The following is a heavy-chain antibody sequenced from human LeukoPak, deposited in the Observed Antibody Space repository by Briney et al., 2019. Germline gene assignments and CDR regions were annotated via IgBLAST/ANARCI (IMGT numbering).Heavy chain of an antibody. CDR2: IKQDESAR. CDR3: VKEYFGDYFGDGLDV. V-gene: IGHV3-7*03. CDR1: GFTFGSYW. D-gene: IGHD4-17*01. Sequence: GGSLRLSCAASGFTFGSYWMSWVRQAPGKGLEGVAHIKQDESARYYVESVKGRFIISRDNAKNSLYLQMNSLTTEDTALYYCVKEYFGDYFGDGLDVWGQGTTVTVSS. J-gene: IGHJ6*02.